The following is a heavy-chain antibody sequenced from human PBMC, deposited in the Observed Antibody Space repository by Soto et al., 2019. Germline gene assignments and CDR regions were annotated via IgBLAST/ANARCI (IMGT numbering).Heavy chain of an antibody. D-gene: IGHD3-9*01. Sequence: GGSLTLFCSASGFTFSNSPMDLACPPPVKGLEYVSTISSNGGNTYYADSVKDRFTISRDNPKNTLYLQMSSLRAEDTAVYYCVKDRASNLRYFGGAYWGQGTLVTVSS. CDR3: VKDRASNLRYFGGAY. CDR2: ISSNGGNT. CDR1: GFTFSNSP. V-gene: IGHV3-64D*06. J-gene: IGHJ4*01.